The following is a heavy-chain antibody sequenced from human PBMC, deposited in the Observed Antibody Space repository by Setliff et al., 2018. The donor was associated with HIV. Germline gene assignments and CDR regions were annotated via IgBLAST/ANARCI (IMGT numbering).Heavy chain of an antibody. CDR3: ATRRGGGRYYFDY. CDR1: GFAFTDYY. V-gene: IGHV3-11*04. J-gene: IGHJ4*02. D-gene: IGHD3-16*01. CDR2: ISSGGGYI. Sequence: SGGSLRLSCAASGFAFTDYYMAWIRQAPGKGLEWVSSISSGGGYIYYADSVKGRFTISRDNAKNSLYLQMNSLRAEDTAVYYCATRRGGGRYYFDYWGQGTLVTVSS.